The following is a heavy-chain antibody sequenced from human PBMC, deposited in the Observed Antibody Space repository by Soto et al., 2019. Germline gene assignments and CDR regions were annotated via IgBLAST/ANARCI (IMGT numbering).Heavy chain of an antibody. CDR3: AAAGDYYYYYMDV. D-gene: IGHD6-13*01. Sequence: SETLSLTCTVSGGSISSYYWSWIRQPPGKGLEWIGYIYYSGSTNYNPSLKSRVTISVDTSKNQFSLKLSSVTAADMAVYYCAAAGDYYYYYMDVWGKGTTVTVSS. V-gene: IGHV4-59*08. CDR2: IYYSGST. CDR1: GGSISSYY. J-gene: IGHJ6*03.